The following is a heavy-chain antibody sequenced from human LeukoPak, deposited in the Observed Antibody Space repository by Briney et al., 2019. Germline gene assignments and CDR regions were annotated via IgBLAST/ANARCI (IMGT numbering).Heavy chain of an antibody. V-gene: IGHV3-53*01. J-gene: IGHJ3*02. CDR3: ARESLLRGIITGAFDI. CDR1: GFTVSSNY. CDR2: IYSGGTT. D-gene: IGHD3-10*01. Sequence: PGGSLRLXCAASGFTVSSNYMRWVRQTPGKGLEWVSVIYSGGTTYYADSVMGRFTISRDISKNTLYLQMNSLRAEDTAVYYCARESLLRGIITGAFDIWGQGTKVTVSS.